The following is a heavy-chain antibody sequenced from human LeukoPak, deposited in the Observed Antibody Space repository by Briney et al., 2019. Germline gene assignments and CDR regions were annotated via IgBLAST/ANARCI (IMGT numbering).Heavy chain of an antibody. V-gene: IGHV3-21*05. CDR2: IRSNSSYI. CDR3: ASEPDCGSTSCWRGDFDY. Sequence: PGGSLRLSCAASEFTFSSYSMNWVRQAPGKGREWVSYIRSNSSYIYYADSVKGRFTISRDNAKNSLYLQMNSLRAEDTAVYYCASEPDCGSTSCWRGDFDYWGQGTLVTVSS. CDR1: EFTFSSYS. J-gene: IGHJ4*02. D-gene: IGHD2-2*01.